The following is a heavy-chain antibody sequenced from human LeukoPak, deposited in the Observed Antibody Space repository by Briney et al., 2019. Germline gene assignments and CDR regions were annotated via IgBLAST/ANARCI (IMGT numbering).Heavy chain of an antibody. Sequence: SETLSLTCSVSGYSISSGFYWGWIRPPPGKGLEWIGSIFHSGSTYYNPSLKSRVTISVDTSKNQFSLKLSSVTAADTAVYYCARHGPSKWELPPGLAFDIWGQGTMVTVSS. CDR3: ARHGPSKWELPPGLAFDI. CDR2: IFHSGST. D-gene: IGHD1-26*01. J-gene: IGHJ3*02. V-gene: IGHV4-38-2*02. CDR1: GYSISSGFY.